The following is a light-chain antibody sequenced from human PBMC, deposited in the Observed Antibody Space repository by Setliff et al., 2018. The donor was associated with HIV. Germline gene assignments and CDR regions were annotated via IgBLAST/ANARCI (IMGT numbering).Light chain of an antibody. CDR3: CSYAGSHTYI. CDR1: NSDIGAYNY. Sequence: QSALSQLRSVSGTPGQSVTFSCSGSNSDIGAYNYVSWYQQHPGKTPKLIISNVIRRPSGVPDRFSGSKSGNTASLTISGLQAEDEADYYCCSYAGSHTYIFGSGTKVTVL. CDR2: NVI. J-gene: IGLJ1*01. V-gene: IGLV2-11*01.